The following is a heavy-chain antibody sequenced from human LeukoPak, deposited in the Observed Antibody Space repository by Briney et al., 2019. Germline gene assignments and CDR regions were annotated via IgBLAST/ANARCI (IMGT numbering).Heavy chain of an antibody. CDR1: GSTFDDYA. Sequence: SLRLSCAASGSTFDDYAMHWVRQAPGKGLEWVGGISWNSGSIGYAESVKGRFTISRDNAKNSLYLQMNSLRAEDTALYYCAKALKVPAEYYFDYWGQGTLVTVSS. CDR3: AKALKVPAEYYFDY. J-gene: IGHJ4*02. CDR2: ISWNSGSI. V-gene: IGHV3-9*01. D-gene: IGHD2-2*01.